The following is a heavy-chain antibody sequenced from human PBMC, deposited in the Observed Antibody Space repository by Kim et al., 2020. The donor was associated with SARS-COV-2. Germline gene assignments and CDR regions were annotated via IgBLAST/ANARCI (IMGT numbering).Heavy chain of an antibody. J-gene: IGHJ4*02. Sequence: GGSLRLSCAASGFTFSSYGMHWVRQAPGKGLEWVAVIWYDGSNKYYADSVKGRFTISRDNSKNTLYLQMNSLRAEDTAVYYCAKSGDYCSSTSCYWGTYFDYWGQGTLVTVSS. D-gene: IGHD2-2*01. V-gene: IGHV3-33*06. CDR1: GFTFSSYG. CDR2: IWYDGSNK. CDR3: AKSGDYCSSTSCYWGTYFDY.